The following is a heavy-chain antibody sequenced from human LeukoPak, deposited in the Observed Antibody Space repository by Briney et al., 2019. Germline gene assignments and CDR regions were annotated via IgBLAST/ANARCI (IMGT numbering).Heavy chain of an antibody. V-gene: IGHV4-59*08. CDR1: GGSISSYY. J-gene: IGHJ4*02. CDR3: ARLDYYDSSGYFFDY. Sequence: SETLSLTCTVSGGSISSYYWSWIRQPPGKGLEWIGYFYYSGSTNYNPSLKSRVTISVDTSKNQFSLKLSSVTAADTAVYYCARLDYYDSSGYFFDYWGQGTLVTVSS. D-gene: IGHD3-22*01. CDR2: FYYSGST.